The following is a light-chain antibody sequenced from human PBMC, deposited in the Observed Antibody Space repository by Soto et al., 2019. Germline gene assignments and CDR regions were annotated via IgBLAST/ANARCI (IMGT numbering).Light chain of an antibody. J-gene: IGLJ1*01. CDR3: NSDTGSSTYV. Sequence: QSALTQPPSVSGSPGQSVAISCTGTSSDVGSYNRVSWYQQPPGTAPKLMIYDVNNRPSGVPDRFSGSKSGNTASLTISGLQAEDEADYYCNSDTGSSTYVFGTGTKLTVL. CDR1: SSDVGSYNR. V-gene: IGLV2-18*02. CDR2: DVN.